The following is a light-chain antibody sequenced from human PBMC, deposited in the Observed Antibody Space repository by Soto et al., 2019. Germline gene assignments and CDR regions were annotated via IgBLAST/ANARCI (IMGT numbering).Light chain of an antibody. CDR1: QDISNY. CDR3: QQYRNLPPT. CDR2: DAS. V-gene: IGKV1-33*01. J-gene: IGKJ3*01. Sequence: DIQMTQSPSSLSASVGDRVTITCQALQDISNYLNWYRQKPGKAPKLLIYDASNLETGVPSRFSGSGSGTDFTFTISSLQPEDIATYYCQQYRNLPPTFGPGTKVEIK.